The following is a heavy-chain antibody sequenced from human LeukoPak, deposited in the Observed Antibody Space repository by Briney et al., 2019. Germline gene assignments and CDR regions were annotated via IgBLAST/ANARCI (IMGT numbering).Heavy chain of an antibody. D-gene: IGHD7-27*01. V-gene: IGHV1-69*13. CDR2: IIPIFGTA. J-gene: IGHJ3*02. CDR3: ARDADWGSGAFDI. CDR1: GGTFSSYA. Sequence: EASVKVSCKASGGTFSSYAISWVRQAPGQGLEWMGGIIPIFGTANYAQKFQGRVTITADESTSTAYMELSRLRSDDTAVYYCARDADWGSGAFDIWGQGTMVTVSS.